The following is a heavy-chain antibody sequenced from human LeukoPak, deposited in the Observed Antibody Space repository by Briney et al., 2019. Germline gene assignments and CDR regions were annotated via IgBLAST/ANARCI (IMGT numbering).Heavy chain of an antibody. Sequence: SETLSLTCAVYGGSFSGYYWSWIRQPPGKGLEWIGEINHGGSTNYNPSLKSRLTISVDTSKNQFSLKLSSVTAADTAVYYCARDGAPGASSLAFDIWGQGTMVTVSS. CDR1: GGSFSGYY. D-gene: IGHD1-26*01. V-gene: IGHV4-34*01. CDR2: INHGGST. J-gene: IGHJ3*02. CDR3: ARDGAPGASSLAFDI.